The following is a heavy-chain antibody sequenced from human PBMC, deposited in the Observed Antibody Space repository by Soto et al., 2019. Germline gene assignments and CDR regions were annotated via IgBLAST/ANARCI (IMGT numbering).Heavy chain of an antibody. CDR1: GFTFSIYG. J-gene: IGHJ4*02. CDR2: ISSSSSYI. CDR3: ARDRPYYYDSSGPSFDY. Sequence: GESLKISCSASGFTFSIYGMNLVLQAPGKVLEWVSSISSSSSYIYYADSVKGRFTISRDNAKNSLYLQMNSLRAEDTAVYYCARDRPYYYDSSGPSFDYWGQGTLVTVSS. D-gene: IGHD3-22*01. V-gene: IGHV3-21*01.